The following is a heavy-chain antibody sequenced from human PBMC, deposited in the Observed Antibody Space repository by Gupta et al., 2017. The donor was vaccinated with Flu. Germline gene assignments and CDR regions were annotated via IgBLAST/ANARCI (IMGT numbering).Heavy chain of an antibody. V-gene: IGHV4-38-2*02. D-gene: IGHD1-20*01. J-gene: IGHJ4*02. CDR3: ATGNSWNFEI. CDR1: VHFISHAYS. Sequence: QVQLQESGQGLVKPSLTLPLSCPASVHFISHAYSWGWIRQAPGKGLEWIGSCCHGGTTYYNPTLKSRVTVSCEDTSNNQFSLKLSSVTAADTAVDYCATGNSWNFEIWGQGTLVTVAS. CDR2: CCHGGTT.